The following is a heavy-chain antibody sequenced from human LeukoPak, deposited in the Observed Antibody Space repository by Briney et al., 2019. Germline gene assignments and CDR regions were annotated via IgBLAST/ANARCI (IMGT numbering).Heavy chain of an antibody. V-gene: IGHV1-8*01. CDR2: MNPNSGNT. CDR3: ARGLNTLVDSSSPDDP. J-gene: IGHJ5*02. Sequence: AASVKVSCKASGYTFTSYDINWVRQATGQGLEWMGWMNPNSGNTGYAQKFQGRVTMTRNTSISTAYMELSSLRSEDTAVYYCARGLNTLVDSSSPDDPWGQGTLVTVYS. D-gene: IGHD6-13*01. CDR1: GYTFTSYD.